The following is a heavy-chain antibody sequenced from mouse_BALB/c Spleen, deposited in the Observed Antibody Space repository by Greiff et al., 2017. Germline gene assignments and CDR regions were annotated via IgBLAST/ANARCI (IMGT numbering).Heavy chain of an antibody. CDR3: ARDGNYDFDV. CDR2: ISDGGSYT. V-gene: IGHV5-4*02. D-gene: IGHD2-1*01. Sequence: EVKLMESGGGLVKPGGSLKLSCAASGFTFSDYYMYWVRQTPEKRLEWVATISDGGSYTYYPDSVKGRFTISRDNAKNNLYLQMSSLKSEDTAMYYCARDGNYDFDVWGAGTTVTVSS. CDR1: GFTFSDYY. J-gene: IGHJ1*01.